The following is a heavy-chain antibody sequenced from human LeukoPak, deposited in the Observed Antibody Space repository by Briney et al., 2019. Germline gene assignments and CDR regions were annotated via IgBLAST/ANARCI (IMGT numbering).Heavy chain of an antibody. J-gene: IGHJ6*03. D-gene: IGHD2-15*01. CDR2: IYYNGST. V-gene: IGHV4-59*08. Sequence: PSETLSLTCTVSGGSISSYYWSWIRQPPRKGLECIGYIYYNGSTNYNPSLKSRVTISVDTSKNQLSLKMRSVTAADTAVYYCARHPGRYNYYYMDVWGKGTTVIVSS. CDR3: ARHPGRYNYYYMDV. CDR1: GGSISSYY.